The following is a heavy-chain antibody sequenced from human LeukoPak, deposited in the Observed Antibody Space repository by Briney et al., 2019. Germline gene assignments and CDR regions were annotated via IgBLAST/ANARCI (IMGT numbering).Heavy chain of an antibody. CDR2: INPNSGGT. D-gene: IGHD6-19*01. J-gene: IGHJ1*01. CDR1: GYTFTGYY. CDR3: ARGRPWLVLRRGGQYFQH. Sequence: GASVKVSCKASGYTFTGYYMHWVRQAPGQGLGWMGWINPNSGGTNYAQRFQGWVTMTRDTSISTAYMELSRLRSDDTAVYYCARGRPWLVLRRGGQYFQHWGQGTLVTVSS. V-gene: IGHV1-2*04.